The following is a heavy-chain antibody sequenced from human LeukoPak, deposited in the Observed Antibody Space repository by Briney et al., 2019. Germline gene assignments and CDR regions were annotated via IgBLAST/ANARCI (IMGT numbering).Heavy chain of an antibody. CDR1: GGSFSGYY. Sequence: SETLTLTCAVYGGSFSGYYWSWIRQPPGKGLEWIGEINHSGSTNYNPSLKSRVTISVDTSKNQFSLKLSSVTAADTAVYYCARGRRDIVVVPAARRGYFDYWGQGTLVTVSS. D-gene: IGHD2-2*01. V-gene: IGHV4-34*01. J-gene: IGHJ4*02. CDR2: INHSGST. CDR3: ARGRRDIVVVPAARRGYFDY.